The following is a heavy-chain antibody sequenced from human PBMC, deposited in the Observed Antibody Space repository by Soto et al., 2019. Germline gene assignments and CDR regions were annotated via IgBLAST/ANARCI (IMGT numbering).Heavy chain of an antibody. CDR3: TRDQSGTPDI. V-gene: IGHV4-4*07. CDR1: GDSISNYY. CDR2: MSATGWA. D-gene: IGHD1-26*01. Sequence: QVQLQESGPGLVEPSETLSLTCNVSGDSISNYYWTWIRQSAGKGLEWVGRMSATGWAAYNPSLKSRLTLSRDTSKNELSLSPKFVTAADTAVYFCTRDQSGTPDIWGQGTMVTVS. J-gene: IGHJ3*02.